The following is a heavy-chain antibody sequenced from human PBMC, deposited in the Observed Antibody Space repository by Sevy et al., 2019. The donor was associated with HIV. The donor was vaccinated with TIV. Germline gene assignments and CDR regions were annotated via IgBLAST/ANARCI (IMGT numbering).Heavy chain of an antibody. CDR2: IRNKADSYTT. V-gene: IGHV3-72*01. CDR3: ATHAGIAAAGRVFDY. J-gene: IGHJ4*02. CDR1: GFTFSDHY. Sequence: GGSLRLSCAASGFTFSDHYMEWVRQAPGKGLEWVGRIRNKADSYTTEYAASVKGRFTTSRDDSKKSLYLLMNRLKTEEPAGYYCATHAGIAAAGRVFDYWGQGTLVTVSS. D-gene: IGHD6-13*01.